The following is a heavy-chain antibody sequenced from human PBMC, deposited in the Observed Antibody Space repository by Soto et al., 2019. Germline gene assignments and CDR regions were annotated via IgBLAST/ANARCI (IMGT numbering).Heavy chain of an antibody. Sequence: SETLSLTCAVYGGSFSGYYWSWIRQPPGKGLEWIGEINHSGSTNYNPSLKSRVTISVDTSKNQFSLKLSPVTAADTAVYYCARGSSYYDFWSGLRVWGKGTTVTVS. D-gene: IGHD3-3*01. V-gene: IGHV4-34*01. CDR1: GGSFSGYY. CDR2: INHSGST. CDR3: ARGSSYYDFWSGLRV. J-gene: IGHJ6*03.